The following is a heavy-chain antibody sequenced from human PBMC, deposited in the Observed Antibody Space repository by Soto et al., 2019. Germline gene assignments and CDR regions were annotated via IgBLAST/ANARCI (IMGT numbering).Heavy chain of an antibody. CDR3: ARDGGIAAAGAYYYYYYGMDV. D-gene: IGHD6-13*01. Sequence: QVQLVQSGAEVKKPGASVKVSCKASGYTFTSYGISWVRQAPGQGLEWMGWLSAYNGNTNYAQKLQGRVTMTTDTSTSTAYMELRSLRSDDTAVYYCARDGGIAAAGAYYYYYYGMDVWGQGTTVTVSS. CDR2: LSAYNGNT. J-gene: IGHJ6*02. V-gene: IGHV1-18*01. CDR1: GYTFTSYG.